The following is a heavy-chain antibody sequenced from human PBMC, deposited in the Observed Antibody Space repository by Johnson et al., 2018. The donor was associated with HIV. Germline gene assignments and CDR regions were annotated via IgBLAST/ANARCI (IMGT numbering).Heavy chain of an antibody. CDR2: LKSKVDGGTT. J-gene: IGHJ3*02. CDR1: GFPFSNAW. Sequence: VQLVESGGGLVQPGGSLRLSCRASGFPFSNAWMNWVSQAPGKGLEWVGSLKSKVDGGTTDYAAPVKDRFTISRDDSKNTLYLQMSSLRTEDAAVYYWTTEGDAFDIWGQGTMVTVSS. CDR3: TTEGDAFDI. V-gene: IGHV3-15*01.